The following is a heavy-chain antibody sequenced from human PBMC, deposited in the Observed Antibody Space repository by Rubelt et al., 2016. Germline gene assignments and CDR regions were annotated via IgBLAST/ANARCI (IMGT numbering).Heavy chain of an antibody. J-gene: IGHJ3*02. CDR1: GYTFTGYY. CDR2: IDPNSGAT. Sequence: SGAEVKKPGASVKVSCKASGYTFTGYYIHWMRQAPGQGLEWMGRIDPNSGATNYTQIFQGRVTMTRDTSVRTAYMDLGSLTSGDTAIYFCAKVRRPGMVASSTFDIWGQGTMVTVSS. V-gene: IGHV1-2*06. D-gene: IGHD3-3*01. CDR3: AKVRRPGMVASSTFDI.